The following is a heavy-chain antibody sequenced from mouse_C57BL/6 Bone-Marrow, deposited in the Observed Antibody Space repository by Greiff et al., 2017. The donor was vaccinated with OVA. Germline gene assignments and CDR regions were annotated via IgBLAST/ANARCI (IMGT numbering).Heavy chain of an antibody. CDR2: IDPSDSYT. Sequence: QVQLQQPGAELVMPGASVKLSCKASGYTFTSYWMHWVKQRPGQGLEWIGEIDPSDSYTNYNQKFKGKSTLTVDKSSSTAYMQLSSLTSEDSAVYYCARLWTHWYFDVWGTGTTVTVSS. CDR1: GYTFTSYW. V-gene: IGHV1-69*01. D-gene: IGHD1-1*02. CDR3: ARLWTHWYFDV. J-gene: IGHJ1*03.